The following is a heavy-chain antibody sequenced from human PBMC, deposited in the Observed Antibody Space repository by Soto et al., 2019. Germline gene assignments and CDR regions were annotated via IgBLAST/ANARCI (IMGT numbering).Heavy chain of an antibody. CDR3: ARDSSDFWSGWVDAFDI. D-gene: IGHD3-3*01. Sequence: GGSLRLSCAASGFTFSDYYMSWIRQAPGKGLEWVSYISSSGSTIYYADTVKGQFTISRDNAKNSLYLKMNSLRAEDTAVYFCARDSSDFWSGWVDAFDIWGQGTMVTVSS. V-gene: IGHV3-11*01. J-gene: IGHJ3*02. CDR1: GFTFSDYY. CDR2: ISSSGSTI.